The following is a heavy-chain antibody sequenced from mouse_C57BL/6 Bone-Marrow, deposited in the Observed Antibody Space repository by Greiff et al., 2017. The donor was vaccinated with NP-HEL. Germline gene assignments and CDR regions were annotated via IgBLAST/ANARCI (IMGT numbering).Heavy chain of an antibody. V-gene: IGHV1-64*01. CDR3: ARWGTVGYFDV. J-gene: IGHJ1*03. CDR2: IHPNSGST. CDR1: GYTFTSYW. D-gene: IGHD1-1*01. Sequence: QVQLQQPGAELVKPGASVKLSCKASGYTFTSYWMHWVKQRPGQGLEWIGMIHPNSGSTNYNEKFKSKATLTVDESSSTAYMQLSSLTSEDSAVYYCARWGTVGYFDVWGTGTTVTVSS.